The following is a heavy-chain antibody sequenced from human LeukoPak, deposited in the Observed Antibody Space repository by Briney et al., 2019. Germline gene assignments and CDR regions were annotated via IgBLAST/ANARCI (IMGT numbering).Heavy chain of an antibody. CDR2: IEEDGSEK. D-gene: IGHD5-18*01. CDR1: GFTFSTYW. CDR3: ARGLSGVTGYTYGRGIDY. Sequence: GGSLRLSCAASGFTFSTYWMSWVRQAPGKGLEWVANIEEDGSEKHYVDSVKGRFTISRDNAKNSLYLQMNSLRVDDTAVYYCARGLSGVTGYTYGRGIDYWGQGTLVTVSS. V-gene: IGHV3-7*01. J-gene: IGHJ4*02.